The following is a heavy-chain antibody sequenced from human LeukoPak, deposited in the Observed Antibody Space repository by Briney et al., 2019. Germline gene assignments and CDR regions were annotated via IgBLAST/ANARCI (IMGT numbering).Heavy chain of an antibody. D-gene: IGHD5-24*01. CDR1: GYTFTGYY. V-gene: IGHV1-2*02. CDR2: INPNSGGT. J-gene: IGHJ4*02. CDR3: ARHPKLDLLENYFDY. Sequence: ASVKVSCKASGYTFTGYYMHCGRQAPGQGLQGMVWINPNSGGTNYAQTFQGRVTMTRDTSIITAYMDLSRLTSDDTAVYYCARHPKLDLLENYFDYWGQGTLVTVSS.